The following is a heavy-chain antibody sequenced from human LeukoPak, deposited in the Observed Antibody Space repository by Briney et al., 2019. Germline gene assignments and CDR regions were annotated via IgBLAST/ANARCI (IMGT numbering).Heavy chain of an antibody. J-gene: IGHJ4*02. Sequence: GGPLRLSCEASGFTFSNYWMSWVRQAPGKGLEWVANIKQDGSEEYYVDSVKGRFTISRDNAKNSLYLQLNSLRAEDTAVYYCARASGSYYKFDYWGQGTLVTVSS. CDR3: ARASGSYYKFDY. CDR2: IKQDGSEE. D-gene: IGHD1-26*01. CDR1: GFTFSNYW. V-gene: IGHV3-7*04.